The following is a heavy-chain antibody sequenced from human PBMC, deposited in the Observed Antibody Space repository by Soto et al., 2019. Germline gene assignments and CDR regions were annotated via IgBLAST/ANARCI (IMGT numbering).Heavy chain of an antibody. J-gene: IGHJ6*03. D-gene: IGHD6-25*01. Sequence: QVQLQQWGAGLLKPSETLSLTCAVYGGSFSGYYWSWIRQPPGKGLEWIGEINHSGSTNYNPSLKSRVTISVDTSKNQFSLKLSSVTAADTAVYYCARGRGYLGPVRPGYYYYMDVWGKGTTVTVSS. CDR1: GGSFSGYY. V-gene: IGHV4-34*01. CDR3: ARGRGYLGPVRPGYYYYMDV. CDR2: INHSGST.